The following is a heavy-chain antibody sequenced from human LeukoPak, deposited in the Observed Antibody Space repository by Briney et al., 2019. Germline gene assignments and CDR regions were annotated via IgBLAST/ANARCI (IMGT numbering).Heavy chain of an antibody. Sequence: SDTLSLTCAVSGGSFSGTLYYWGWIRQPPGKGLEWIGTVSNPGITYYNPSLESRVSISVDTSKNQFSLELRSVTAADTAVYYCARYQTGSMIEYWGQGARVTV. D-gene: IGHD2-15*01. CDR2: VSNPGIT. CDR1: GGSFSGTLYY. V-gene: IGHV4-39*01. CDR3: ARYQTGSMIEY. J-gene: IGHJ4*02.